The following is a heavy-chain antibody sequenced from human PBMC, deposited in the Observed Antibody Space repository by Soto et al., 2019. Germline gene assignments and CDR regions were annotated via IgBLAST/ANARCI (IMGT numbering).Heavy chain of an antibody. Sequence: QVQLQESGPGLVKPSQTLSLTCTVSGGSISSGDYYWSWIRQPPGKGLEWIGYIYYSGSTYYNPSLKSRVTISVDTSNNQFSLKLSSVTAADTAVYYCARQGYSGYDVWESDYWGQGTQVTVSS. D-gene: IGHD5-12*01. V-gene: IGHV4-30-4*01. CDR3: ARQGYSGYDVWESDY. J-gene: IGHJ4*02. CDR1: GGSISSGDYY. CDR2: IYYSGST.